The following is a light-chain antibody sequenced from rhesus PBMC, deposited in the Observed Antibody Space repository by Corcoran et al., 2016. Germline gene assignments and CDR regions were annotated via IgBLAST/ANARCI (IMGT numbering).Light chain of an antibody. CDR3: LQSKNSWT. Sequence: DIVLSQSPASLAVSPGQRATILCRASESVSVYGINLIHWYQQIPGQPPKLLIHQTSKKYTGGPARFSGSGSGTDCTLTINPVEPDDAADYYCLQSKNSWTFGQGTKVEIK. J-gene: IGKJ1*01. CDR2: QTS. CDR1: ESVSVYGINL. V-gene: IGKV7-13*01.